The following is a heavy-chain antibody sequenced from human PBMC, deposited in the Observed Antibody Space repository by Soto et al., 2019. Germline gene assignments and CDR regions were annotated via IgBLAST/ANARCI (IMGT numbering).Heavy chain of an antibody. V-gene: IGHV3-23*01. CDR3: AKGLSGSGAYQWFDP. D-gene: IGHD3-10*01. CDR1: AFTFSRFA. Sequence: EVQLLESGGGLVQPGGSLRLSCAASAFTFSRFAMSWVRQTPGNGLEWVSAISGGGDNTFYADSVKGRFTISRYNSKNTLYLQMNGLRVEDTAVYYCAKGLSGSGAYQWFDPWGQGTLVTVSS. J-gene: IGHJ5*02. CDR2: ISGGGDNT.